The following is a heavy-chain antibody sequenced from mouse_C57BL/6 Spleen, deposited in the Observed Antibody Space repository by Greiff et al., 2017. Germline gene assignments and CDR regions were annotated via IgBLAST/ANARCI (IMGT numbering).Heavy chain of an antibody. CDR2: ISSGGSYT. V-gene: IGHV5-6*02. Sequence: DVKLVESGGDLVKPGGSLKLSCAASGFTFSSYGMSWVRQTPDKRLEWVATISSGGSYTYYPDSVKGRFTISRDNAKNTLYLQMSSLKSEDTAMYYCARHAPYSNYDYWGQGTTLTVSS. CDR3: ARHAPYSNYDY. J-gene: IGHJ2*01. CDR1: GFTFSSYG. D-gene: IGHD2-5*01.